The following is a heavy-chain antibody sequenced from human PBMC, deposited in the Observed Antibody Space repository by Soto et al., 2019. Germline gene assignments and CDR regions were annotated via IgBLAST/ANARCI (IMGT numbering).Heavy chain of an antibody. CDR1: GGTFSSYA. D-gene: IGHD6-19*01. J-gene: IGHJ4*02. CDR3: ASHSSGWYGGFDY. Sequence: SVKVSCKASGGTFSSYAISWVRQAPGQGLEWMGGIIPIFGTANYAQKFQGRVTITADESTSTAYMELSSLRSEDTAVYYCASHSSGWYGGFDYWGQGTLVTVSS. CDR2: IIPIFGTA. V-gene: IGHV1-69*13.